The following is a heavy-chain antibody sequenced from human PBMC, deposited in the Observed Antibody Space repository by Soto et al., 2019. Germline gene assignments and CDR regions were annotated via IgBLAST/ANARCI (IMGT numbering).Heavy chain of an antibody. CDR1: GGSISSSSYY. V-gene: IGHV4-39*02. CDR3: AKDSGYNYGYFRWFDP. D-gene: IGHD5-18*01. J-gene: IGHJ5*02. CDR2: IYYSGST. Sequence: SETLSLTCTVSGGSISSSSYYWGWIRQPPGKGLEWIGSIYYSGSTYYNPSLKSRVTISVDTSKNQFSLKLSSVTAADTAVYYCAKDSGYNYGYFRWFDPWGQGTLVTVSS.